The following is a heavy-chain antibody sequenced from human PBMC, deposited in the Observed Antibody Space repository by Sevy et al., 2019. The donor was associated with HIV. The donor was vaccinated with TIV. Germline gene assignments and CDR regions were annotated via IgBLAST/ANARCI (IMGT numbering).Heavy chain of an antibody. CDR1: GGSINSLY. J-gene: IGHJ4*02. D-gene: IGHD1-26*01. V-gene: IGHV4-59*08. Sequence: SETLSLTCTVSGGSINSLYWNWIRQPPGKGLEWIANIYYNGHINYNPSLKSRVTLSLDTSKNQFSLGLSSVTAADTAMYYCAGENAWGRGYSWGQGTLVTVSS. CDR3: AGENAWGRGYS. CDR2: IYYNGHI.